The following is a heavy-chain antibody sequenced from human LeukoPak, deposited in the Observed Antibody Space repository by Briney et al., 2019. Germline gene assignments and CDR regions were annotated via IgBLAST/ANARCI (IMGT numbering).Heavy chain of an antibody. CDR2: IIPILGIA. CDR3: ARVSPPLCGDDCYDYYYYGMDV. Sequence: SVKVSCKASGGTFSSYAISWVRQAPGQGLEWMGRIIPILGIANYAQKFQGRVTITADKSTSTAYMELSSLRSEDTAVYYCARVSPPLCGDDCYDYYYYGMDVWGQGTTVTVSS. CDR1: GGTFSSYA. J-gene: IGHJ6*02. D-gene: IGHD2-21*02. V-gene: IGHV1-69*04.